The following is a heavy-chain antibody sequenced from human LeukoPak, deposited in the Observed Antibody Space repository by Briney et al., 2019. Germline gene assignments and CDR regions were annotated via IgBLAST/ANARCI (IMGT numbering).Heavy chain of an antibody. J-gene: IGHJ4*02. CDR1: GGSISNYY. D-gene: IGHD2-21*01. CDR2: IYSSGST. CDR3: ARREGIAHVAYFDY. V-gene: IGHV4-4*08. Sequence: SETPSLTCTVSGGSISNYYWSWIRQPPGKGLEWIGYIYSSGSTNYNPSLKSRVTISVDTSKNQFSLKLSSVTAADTAVYYCARREGIAHVAYFDYWGQGTLVTVSS.